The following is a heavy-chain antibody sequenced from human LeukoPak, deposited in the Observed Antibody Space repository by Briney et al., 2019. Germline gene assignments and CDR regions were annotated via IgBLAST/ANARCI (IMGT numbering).Heavy chain of an antibody. CDR1: GFTFSDYY. CDR3: GRNRNYRSIDEKVDYFDY. J-gene: IGHJ4*02. CDR2: ISSSSSYT. D-gene: IGHD6-6*01. Sequence: GGSLRLSCAASGFTFSDYYMSWIRQAPGKGLEWVSYISSSSSYTNYADSVKGRFTISRDNAKNSLYLQMNSLRAEDTAVYYCGRNRNYRSIDEKVDYFDYWGQGTLVTVSS. V-gene: IGHV3-11*03.